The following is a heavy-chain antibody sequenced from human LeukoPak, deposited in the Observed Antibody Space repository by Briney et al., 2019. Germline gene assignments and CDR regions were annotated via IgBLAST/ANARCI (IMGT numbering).Heavy chain of an antibody. CDR2: ISAYNGNT. J-gene: IGHJ6*03. Sequence: VASVKVSCKASGGTFSNYAISWVRQAPGQGLEWMGWISAYNGNTNYAQKLQGRAMTTDTSTSTAYMELRSLRSDDTAVYYCARALVVPAAAGYHYMDVWGKGTTVTVSS. D-gene: IGHD2-2*01. CDR3: ARALVVPAAAGYHYMDV. CDR1: GGTFSNYA. V-gene: IGHV1-18*01.